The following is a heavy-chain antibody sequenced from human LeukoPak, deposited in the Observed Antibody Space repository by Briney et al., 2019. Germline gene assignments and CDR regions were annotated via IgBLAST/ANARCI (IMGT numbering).Heavy chain of an antibody. D-gene: IGHD3-22*01. CDR2: INPHNGGT. CDR3: ARNLNYYDSSGYLAY. J-gene: IGHJ4*02. Sequence: ASVKVSCKASVYTFTGYYMHWVRQAPGQALGWVGWINPHNGGTNYAQKFQGRVTMTRETSVSTAYMQRSGLRSDGTDVYYCARNLNYYDSSGYLAYWGQGNLVTVSS. CDR1: VYTFTGYY. V-gene: IGHV1-2*02.